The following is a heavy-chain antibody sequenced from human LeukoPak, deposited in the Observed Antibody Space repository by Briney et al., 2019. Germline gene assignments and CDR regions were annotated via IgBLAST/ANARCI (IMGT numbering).Heavy chain of an antibody. D-gene: IGHD6-13*01. Sequence: GGSLRLSCAGSGFTVSRSYMSWVRQAPGKGLEWVSIIYSGGSTYYADSVKGRFTISRDNSKNTLYLQMSSLRAEDTAVYYCARGKQQLDLGFDFWGLGTLVTVSS. CDR1: GFTVSRSY. J-gene: IGHJ4*02. V-gene: IGHV3-53*01. CDR2: IYSGGST. CDR3: ARGKQQLDLGFDF.